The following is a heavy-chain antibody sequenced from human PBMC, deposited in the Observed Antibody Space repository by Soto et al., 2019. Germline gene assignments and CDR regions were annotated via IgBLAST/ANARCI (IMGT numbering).Heavy chain of an antibody. J-gene: IGHJ6*02. CDR3: APGRLRSGMDV. CDR1: GFTFSSYG. CDR2: ISYDGSNK. D-gene: IGHD2-15*01. Sequence: LRLSCAASGFTFSSYGMHWVRQAPGKGLEWVAVISYDGSNKYYADSVKGRFTISRDNSKNTLYLQMNSLRAEDTAVYYCAPGRLRSGMDVWGQGTTVTVSS. V-gene: IGHV3-30*03.